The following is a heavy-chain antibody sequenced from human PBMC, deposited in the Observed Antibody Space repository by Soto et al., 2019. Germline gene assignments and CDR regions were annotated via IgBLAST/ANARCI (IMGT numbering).Heavy chain of an antibody. Sequence: QVQLQESGPGLVKPSQTLSLTCTVSGDSFSSGDYKWSWIRQPPGKGLEWIGYTYYSGYTYNNPSLQSRLTMSVDTSKNQFSLKLSSVTAADTAVYYCARSCDYVAFDYWGQGTLVTVS. J-gene: IGHJ4*02. D-gene: IGHD4-17*01. V-gene: IGHV4-30-4*01. CDR2: TYYSGYT. CDR1: GDSFSSGDYK. CDR3: ARSCDYVAFDY.